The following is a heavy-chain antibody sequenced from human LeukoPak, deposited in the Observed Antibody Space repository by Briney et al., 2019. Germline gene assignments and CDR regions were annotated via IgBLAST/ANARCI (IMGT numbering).Heavy chain of an antibody. J-gene: IGHJ4*02. V-gene: IGHV5-51*01. CDR3: VRQGELRLGKLSYYFDY. Sequence: GESLKISCKGSGYTFSDYWIGWVRQMPGKGLEWMGIIYPGDSDTRYSPSFQGQVTISADTSISTAYLQWSSLKASDTAIYYCVRQGELRLGKLSYYFDYWGQGTLVTVSS. D-gene: IGHD3-16*02. CDR2: IYPGDSDT. CDR1: GYTFSDYW.